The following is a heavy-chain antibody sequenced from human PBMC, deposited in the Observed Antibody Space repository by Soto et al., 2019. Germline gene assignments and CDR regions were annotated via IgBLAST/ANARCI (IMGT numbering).Heavy chain of an antibody. CDR2: ISYDGSDK. Sequence: QVQLVESGGGVVQPGRSLRLSCAASGFTFSRYAIHWVRQAPGKGLEWVAVISYDGSDKYYADSVKGRFTISRDNSKNTLYLQMNSLRGEDTAVYYCARDYGDYDFLDYWGQGTLVTVSS. V-gene: IGHV3-30-3*01. D-gene: IGHD4-17*01. CDR1: GFTFSRYA. CDR3: ARDYGDYDFLDY. J-gene: IGHJ4*02.